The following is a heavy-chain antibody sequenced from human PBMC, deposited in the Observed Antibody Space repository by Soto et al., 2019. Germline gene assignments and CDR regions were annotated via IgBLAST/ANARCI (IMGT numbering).Heavy chain of an antibody. J-gene: IGHJ4*02. D-gene: IGHD6-19*01. CDR2: VSHDGRNT. V-gene: IGHV3-30*18. CDR1: GCPFRDSA. CDR3: AKGGRQWLVTSDFNY. Sequence: GGSLSLSCAASGCPFRDSAMHWVRQAPGKGLEWVAVVSHDGRNTHYADSVKGRFTISRDSSKNTVSLEMTSLRAEDTAVYYCAKGGRQWLVTSDFNYWGQGALVTVSS.